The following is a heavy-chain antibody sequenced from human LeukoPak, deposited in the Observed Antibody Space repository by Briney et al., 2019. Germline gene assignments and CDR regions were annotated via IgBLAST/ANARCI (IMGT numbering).Heavy chain of an antibody. J-gene: IGHJ4*02. Sequence: SQTLSLTCAISGDSVSGSPAVWNWIRQSPSRGLEWLGRAYYRSKWYIDYAVSVKGRITITPDTSKDQFSLQLNSVTPEDTAVYYCARGAVRGGTNFDYWGRGTLVTVSS. CDR3: ARGAVRGGTNFDY. D-gene: IGHD3-10*01. V-gene: IGHV6-1*01. CDR2: AYYRSKWYI. CDR1: GDSVSGSPAV.